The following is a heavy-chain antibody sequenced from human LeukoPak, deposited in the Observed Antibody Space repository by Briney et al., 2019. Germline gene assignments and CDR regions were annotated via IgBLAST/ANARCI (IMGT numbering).Heavy chain of an antibody. J-gene: IGHJ4*02. D-gene: IGHD3-3*01. CDR3: AKGNTIFGVVIPFDY. CDR2: ISGSGGRT. V-gene: IGHV3-23*01. Sequence: GGSLRLSCACSGFTFSSYAMSWVRQAPGKGLEWVSAISGSGGRTYYADSVKGRFTISRDNSKNTLYLQMNSLRAEDTAVYYCAKGNTIFGVVIPFDYWGQGTLVTVSS. CDR1: GFTFSSYA.